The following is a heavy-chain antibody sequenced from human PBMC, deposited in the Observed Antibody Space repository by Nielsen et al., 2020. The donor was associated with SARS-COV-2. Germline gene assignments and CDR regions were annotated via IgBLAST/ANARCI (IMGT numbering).Heavy chain of an antibody. J-gene: IGHJ4*02. CDR2: INTNTGHP. D-gene: IGHD3-22*01. Sequence: ASVKVSCKASGYTFTNYVMNWVRQAPGQGLEWMGWINTNTGHPMYAQGFTGRFVFSLDTSVSTAYLQITSLKAEDTAVYYCARGSNGYDTSGFDYWGQGTLATVSS. CDR1: GYTFTNYV. V-gene: IGHV7-4-1*02. CDR3: ARGSNGYDTSGFDY.